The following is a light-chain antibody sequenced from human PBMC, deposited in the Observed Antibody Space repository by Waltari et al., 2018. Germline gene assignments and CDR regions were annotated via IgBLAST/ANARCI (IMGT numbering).Light chain of an antibody. J-gene: IGLJ3*02. Sequence: QTVVTQEPSLTVSPGGTVTLTCASSTGPGPSRHYPIWFHQKPGRAPRTLIYTPDNKRSWTPARFSGSLLGGKAALTLSGAQPEDEADYYCLLYYGDSKLCVFGGGTKLTVL. V-gene: IGLV7-43*01. CDR3: LLYYGDSKLCV. CDR2: TPD. CDR1: TGPGPSRHY.